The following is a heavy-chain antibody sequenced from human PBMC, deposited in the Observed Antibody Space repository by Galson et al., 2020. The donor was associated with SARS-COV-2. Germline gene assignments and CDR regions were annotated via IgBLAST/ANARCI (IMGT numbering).Heavy chain of an antibody. CDR2: FDPEDGET. Sequence: ASVKVSCKVSGYTLTELSMHWVRQAPGKGPEWMGGFDPEDGETIYAQKFQGRVTMTTATSTSTAYMELRSLRSDDTAAYYWAIARFDDYDFWSGYRPFLPNAIDIWGHRTMVTVSS. J-gene: IGHJ3*02. V-gene: IGHV1-24*01. CDR1: GYTLTELS. D-gene: IGHD3-3*01. CDR3: AIARFDDYDFWSGYRPFLPNAIDI.